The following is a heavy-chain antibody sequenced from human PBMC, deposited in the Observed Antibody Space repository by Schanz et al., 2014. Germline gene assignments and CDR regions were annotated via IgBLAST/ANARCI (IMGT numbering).Heavy chain of an antibody. CDR3: AKVRTHTLYGGNSCFDY. V-gene: IGHV3-9*01. J-gene: IGHJ4*02. Sequence: EVQLVESGGGLVQPGRSLRLSCAASGFTFDDHAMHWVRQVPGKGLEWVSGISWNSGNIAYADSVKGRFTISRDNAKNSLYLQMNSLRPEDTALYYCAKVRTHTLYGGNSCFDYWGQGTLVTVSS. CDR1: GFTFDDHA. D-gene: IGHD2-21*02. CDR2: ISWNSGNI.